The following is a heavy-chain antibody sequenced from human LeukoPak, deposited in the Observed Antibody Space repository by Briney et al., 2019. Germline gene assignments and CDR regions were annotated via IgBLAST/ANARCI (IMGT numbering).Heavy chain of an antibody. CDR1: GFSFSSYA. D-gene: IGHD6-19*01. CDR2: ISYDGSNK. Sequence: GGSLRLSCGASGFSFSSYAMHWVRQAPGKGLEWVAVISYDGSNKYYADSVKGRFTISRDNSKNTLYLQMNSLRAEDTAVYYCAKDIAVAGHYYYYGMDVWGQGTTVTVSS. CDR3: AKDIAVAGHYYYYGMDV. V-gene: IGHV3-30*18. J-gene: IGHJ6*02.